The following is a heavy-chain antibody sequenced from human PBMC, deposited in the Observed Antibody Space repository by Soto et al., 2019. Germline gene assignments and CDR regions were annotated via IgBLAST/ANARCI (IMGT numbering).Heavy chain of an antibody. CDR1: GFTFYDYA. V-gene: IGHV3-9*01. D-gene: IGHD4-17*01. CDR2: ISWNSGSI. J-gene: IGHJ3*02. Sequence: EVQLVESGGGLVQPGRSLRLSCAASGFTFYDYAMHWVRQAPGKGLGWVSGISWNSGSIGYADSVKGRFTISRYNAKTSLYLQMNSLRAEDTALYYCSKDSGSYGEDDAFDIWGQGTMVTVS. CDR3: SKDSGSYGEDDAFDI.